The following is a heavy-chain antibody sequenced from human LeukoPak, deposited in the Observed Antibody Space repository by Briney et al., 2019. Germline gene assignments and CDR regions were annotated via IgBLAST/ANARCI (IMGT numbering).Heavy chain of an antibody. V-gene: IGHV4-34*01. Sequence: SETLSLTCAVYGGSFSGYYWSWIRQPPGKGLEWIGEINHSGSTNYNPSLKSRVTISVDTSKNQFSLKLSSVTAADTAVYYCARGVGAIVDTAMVSHGYYFDYWGRGTLVTVSS. J-gene: IGHJ4*02. CDR3: ARGVGAIVDTAMVSHGYYFDY. CDR2: INHSGST. D-gene: IGHD5-18*01. CDR1: GGSFSGYY.